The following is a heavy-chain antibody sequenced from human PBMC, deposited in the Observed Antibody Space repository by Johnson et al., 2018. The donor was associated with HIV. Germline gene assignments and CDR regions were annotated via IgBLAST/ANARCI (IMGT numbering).Heavy chain of an antibody. CDR2: IRYDGSNK. D-gene: IGHD5-12*01. CDR3: AKVRGWSDDTFDI. CDR1: GFTFSSYG. V-gene: IGHV3-30*02. J-gene: IGHJ3*02. Sequence: MQLVESGGGVVQPGGSLRLSCAASGFTFSSYGMHWVRQAPGKGLEWVAFIRYDGSNKYYADSVKGRFTIPRDNYKNTLYLQMNSLRAEDTAVYYCAKVRGWSDDTFDIWGQGTMVTVSS.